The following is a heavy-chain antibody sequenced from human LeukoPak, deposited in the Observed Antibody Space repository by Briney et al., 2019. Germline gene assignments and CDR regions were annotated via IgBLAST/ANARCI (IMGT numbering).Heavy chain of an antibody. CDR2: IDTSGNT. Sequence: SETLSLTCTVSGGSIGTYYWSWIRQPAGKGLEWIGRIDTSGNTNYDPSLKGRITMSVDTSKNQFSLKLSPVTAADTAVYYCARDRGSGWYVYWGQGTLVTVSS. CDR1: GGSIGTYY. D-gene: IGHD6-19*01. J-gene: IGHJ4*02. CDR3: ARDRGSGWYVY. V-gene: IGHV4-4*07.